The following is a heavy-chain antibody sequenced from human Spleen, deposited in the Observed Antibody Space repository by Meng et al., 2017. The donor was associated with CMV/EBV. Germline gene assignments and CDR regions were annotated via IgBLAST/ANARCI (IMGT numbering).Heavy chain of an antibody. CDR2: INPNSGGT. J-gene: IGHJ6*02. V-gene: IGHV1-2*02. Sequence: MHWVRQAPGQGLEWMGWINPNSGGTNYAQKFQGRVTMTRDTSISTAYMELSRLRSDDTAVYYCAREAPNYDFWSGYYSRYYYYGMDVWGQGTTVTVSS. CDR3: AREAPNYDFWSGYYSRYYYYGMDV. D-gene: IGHD3-3*01.